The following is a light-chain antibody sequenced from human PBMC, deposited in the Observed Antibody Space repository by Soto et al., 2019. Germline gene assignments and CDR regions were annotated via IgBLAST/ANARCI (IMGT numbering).Light chain of an antibody. Sequence: QSALTQPTSVSGSPGQSITISCTGTSGDVGSYDYVSWYQQHPGKVPKLIIYEVANRPSGVSNRFSGYKSGNTASLTISGLRVEDESHYYCSSYTSDTTVLFGGGTKLTVL. V-gene: IGLV2-14*01. CDR1: SGDVGSYDY. J-gene: IGLJ2*01. CDR3: SSYTSDTTVL. CDR2: EVA.